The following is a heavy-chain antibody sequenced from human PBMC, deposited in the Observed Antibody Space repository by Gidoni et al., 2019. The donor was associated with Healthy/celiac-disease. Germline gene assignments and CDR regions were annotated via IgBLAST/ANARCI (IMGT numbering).Heavy chain of an antibody. CDR1: GLPFSSYA. Sequence: QVQLVESGGGVVQPGRSLRLSCAASGLPFSSYAMHWVRQAPGKGLEWVAVISYDGSNKYYADSVKGRFTISRDNSKNTLYLQMNSLRAEDTAVYYCARDYYDSSGLFDYWGQGTLVTVSS. D-gene: IGHD3-22*01. CDR3: ARDYYDSSGLFDY. V-gene: IGHV3-30*04. CDR2: ISYDGSNK. J-gene: IGHJ4*02.